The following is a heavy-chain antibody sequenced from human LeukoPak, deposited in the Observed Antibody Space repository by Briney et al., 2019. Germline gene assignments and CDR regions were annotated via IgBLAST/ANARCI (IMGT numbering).Heavy chain of an antibody. CDR2: IYTSGST. D-gene: IGHD3-22*01. V-gene: IGHV4-4*07. J-gene: IGHJ4*02. Sequence: SETLSLTCIVSGGSISSYYWSWIRQPAGKGLEWIGRIYTSGSTNYNPSLKSRVTISVDKSKNQFSLKLSSVTAADTAVYYYARVGQDRSGYYRIFDYWGQGTLVTVSS. CDR1: GGSISSYY. CDR3: ARVGQDRSGYYRIFDY.